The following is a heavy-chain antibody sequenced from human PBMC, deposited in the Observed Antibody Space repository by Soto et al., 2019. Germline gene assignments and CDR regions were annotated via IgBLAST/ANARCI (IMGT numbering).Heavy chain of an antibody. D-gene: IGHD4-17*01. CDR1: GGSISSSDW. V-gene: IGHV4-4*02. CDR2: IHHSGNP. Sequence: SETLSLTCAVSGGSISSSDWWTWVRQPPGKGMKWIGEIHHSGNPNYNPSLRSRDPLSMDKSKNQFSLNLTSVTAAYTAVYHCARTKLRVFDYWGQGTLVTVPQ. CDR3: ARTKLRVFDY. J-gene: IGHJ4*02.